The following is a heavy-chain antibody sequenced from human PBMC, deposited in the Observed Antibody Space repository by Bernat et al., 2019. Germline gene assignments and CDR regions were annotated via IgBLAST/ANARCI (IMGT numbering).Heavy chain of an antibody. CDR1: GGSISSGGYY. D-gene: IGHD3-3*01. J-gene: IGHJ4*02. Sequence: QVQLQESGPGLVKPSQTLSLTCTVSGGSISSGGYYWSWIRQHPGKGLEWIGYIYYSGSTYYNPSLQSRVTISVDTSKNPFSLKLSSVTAADTAVYYCARDYSGSGYYGDFDYWGQGTLVTVSS. CDR3: ARDYSGSGYYGDFDY. CDR2: IYYSGST. V-gene: IGHV4-31*03.